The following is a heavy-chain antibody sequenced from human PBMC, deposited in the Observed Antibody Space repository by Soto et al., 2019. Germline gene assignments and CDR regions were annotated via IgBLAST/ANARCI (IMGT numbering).Heavy chain of an antibody. CDR1: GFTSSSYA. V-gene: IGHV3-23*01. D-gene: IGHD4-17*01. CDR2: ISGRGEST. Sequence: EVQLLESGGGLVQPGGSLRLSCAASGFTSSSYALSWVRQAPGKGLEWVSGISGRGESTFYADSVKGRFTVSRDNSKNNLYLQMNSLRAEDTAVYYCANSATTVTTGNDFDCWGQGTLVTVSS. J-gene: IGHJ4*02. CDR3: ANSATTVTTGNDFDC.